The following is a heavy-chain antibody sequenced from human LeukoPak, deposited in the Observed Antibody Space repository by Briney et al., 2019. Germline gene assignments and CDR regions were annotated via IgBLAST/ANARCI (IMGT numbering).Heavy chain of an antibody. CDR1: GFTFSSYS. V-gene: IGHV3-48*01. Sequence: GGSLRLSCAASGFTFSSYSMNWVRQAPGKGLEGVSYISSSSSTIYYADSVKGRFTISRDNAKNSLYLQMNSLRAEDTAVYYCARGNDFWSGLRGIDASDIWGQGTMVTVSS. J-gene: IGHJ3*02. CDR2: ISSSSSTI. CDR3: ARGNDFWSGLRGIDASDI. D-gene: IGHD3-3*01.